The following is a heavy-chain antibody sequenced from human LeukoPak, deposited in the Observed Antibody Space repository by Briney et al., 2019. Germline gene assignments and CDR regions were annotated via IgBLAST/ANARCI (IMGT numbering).Heavy chain of an antibody. Sequence: PSETLSLTCTVSGGSISNFYWSWIRQPAGKGLEWIGRVFTSGITNYNPSLKSRVTMSVDTSKNQFSLKLSSVTAADTAVYYGARGRSGEPNLYFDYWGQGTLVTVSS. V-gene: IGHV4-4*07. CDR1: GGSISNFY. D-gene: IGHD3-16*01. J-gene: IGHJ4*02. CDR2: VFTSGIT. CDR3: ARGRSGEPNLYFDY.